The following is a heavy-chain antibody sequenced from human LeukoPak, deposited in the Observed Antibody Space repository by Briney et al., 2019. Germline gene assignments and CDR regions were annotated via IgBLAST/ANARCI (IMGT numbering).Heavy chain of an antibody. V-gene: IGHV4-59*01. CDR2: IYYSGST. D-gene: IGHD6-19*01. CDR1: GVSISSYY. CDR3: ARDQHSSGGYYDY. Sequence: PSETLSLTCTVSGVSISSYYWSWIRQPPGKGLEWIGYIYYSGSTNYNPSLKSRVTIPVDTSKNQFSLKLSSVTAADTAVYYCARDQHSSGGYYDYWGKGTLVTVSS. J-gene: IGHJ4*02.